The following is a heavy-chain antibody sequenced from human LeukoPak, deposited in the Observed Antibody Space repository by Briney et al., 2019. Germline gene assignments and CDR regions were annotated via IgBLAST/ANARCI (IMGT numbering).Heavy chain of an antibody. D-gene: IGHD1-1*01. CDR1: GFTFSSYA. J-gene: IGHJ4*02. V-gene: IGHV3-30-3*01. CDR3: AREPVPATARHFDY. CDR2: TSSDGNIK. Sequence: GALRLSCAASGFTFSSYAMHWVRQAPGKGLEWVAVTSSDGNIKYYADSVKGRFTISRDNSKNTLYLQMNSLRGEDTGVYYCAREPVPATARHFDYWGQGTLVTVSS.